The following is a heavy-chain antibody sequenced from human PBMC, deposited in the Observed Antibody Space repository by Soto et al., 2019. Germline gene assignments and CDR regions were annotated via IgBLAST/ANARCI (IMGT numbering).Heavy chain of an antibody. V-gene: IGHV2-5*02. CDR3: ARYYDSRGYPSFDY. Sequence: SGPTLVNPTQTLTLTCTFSGFSLSTSGVGVGWIRQPPGKALKWLALIYWDDDKRYSPSLKSRLTITKDTSKNQVVLIMSIMEPADTATYYCARYYDSRGYPSFDYWGQGTLVTVSS. CDR1: GFSLSTSGVG. J-gene: IGHJ4*02. CDR2: IYWDDDK. D-gene: IGHD3-22*01.